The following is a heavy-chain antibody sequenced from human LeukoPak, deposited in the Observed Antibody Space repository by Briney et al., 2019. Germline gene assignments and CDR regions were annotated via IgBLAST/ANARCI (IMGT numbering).Heavy chain of an antibody. V-gene: IGHV1-2*02. D-gene: IGHD4-17*01. CDR3: ARARTTVTTREFDP. CDR2: LNPYSGAT. J-gene: IGHJ5*02. CDR1: GYTFTSYF. Sequence: GASVKVSCKASGYTFTSYFIHWVRQAPGQGLEWMGWLNPYSGATNYARRFHGRVTMTRDTSISTAYLELSSLTSDDTALYYCARARTTVTTREFDPWGQGTLVTVSS.